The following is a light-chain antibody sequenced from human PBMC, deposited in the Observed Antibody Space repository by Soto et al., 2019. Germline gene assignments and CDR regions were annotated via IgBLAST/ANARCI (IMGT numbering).Light chain of an antibody. CDR1: QSISSY. CDR3: QQRYSTPIT. Sequence: DIQMTQSPSSLSASVGDRVTITCRASQSISSYLNWYQQKPGKAPKLLMYAASSLQSGVPSRFSGSGSGTDFILSIFILQPEDFATYYCQQRYSTPITFGQGTRLEIK. J-gene: IGKJ5*01. V-gene: IGKV1-39*01. CDR2: AAS.